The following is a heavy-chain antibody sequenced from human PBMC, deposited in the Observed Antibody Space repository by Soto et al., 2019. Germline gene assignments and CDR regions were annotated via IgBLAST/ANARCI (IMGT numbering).Heavy chain of an antibody. V-gene: IGHV1-18*01. CDR3: ARMYYDFWSGHYQNWFDP. J-gene: IGHJ5*02. CDR2: IGAYNGNT. Sequence: ASVKVSCKASGYTFTSYGISWVRQAPGQGLEWMGWIGAYNGNTNYAQKLQGRVTMTTDTSTSTAYMELRSLRSDDTAVYYCARMYYDFWSGHYQNWFDPWGQGTLVTVSS. D-gene: IGHD3-3*01. CDR1: GYTFTSYG.